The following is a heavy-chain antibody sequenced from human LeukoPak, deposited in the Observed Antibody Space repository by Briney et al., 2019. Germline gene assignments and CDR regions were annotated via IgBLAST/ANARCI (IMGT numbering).Heavy chain of an antibody. CDR3: AKMYYYDSSGFSPFDY. J-gene: IGHJ4*02. CDR1: GFTFSNYA. D-gene: IGHD3-22*01. V-gene: IGHV3-23*01. Sequence: SGGSLRLSCAASGFTFSNYAMSWVRQAPGRGLEWVSIVNGGGDSTYYADSVKGRFTISRDNSKNTLYLQMNSLRAEDTAVYYCAKMYYYDSSGFSPFDYWGQGTLVTVSS. CDR2: VNGGGDST.